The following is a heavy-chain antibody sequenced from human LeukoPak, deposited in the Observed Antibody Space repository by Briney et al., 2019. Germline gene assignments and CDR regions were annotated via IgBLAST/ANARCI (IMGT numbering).Heavy chain of an antibody. V-gene: IGHV3-23*01. Sequence: GGSLRLSCAASGFTFSSYSMNWVRQAPGKGLEWVSAISGSGGSTYYADSVKGRFTISRDNSKNTLYLKMNSLRAEDTAVYYCAKDNGITMVRGVIINYFDYWGQGTLVTVSS. CDR1: GFTFSSYS. D-gene: IGHD3-10*01. CDR2: ISGSGGST. J-gene: IGHJ4*02. CDR3: AKDNGITMVRGVIINYFDY.